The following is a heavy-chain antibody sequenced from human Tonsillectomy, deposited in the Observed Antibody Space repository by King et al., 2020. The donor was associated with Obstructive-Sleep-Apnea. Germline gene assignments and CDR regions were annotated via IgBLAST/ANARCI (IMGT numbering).Heavy chain of an antibody. CDR2: ISGSYGST. Sequence: VQLVESGGGLVQPGGSLRLSCAASGFTFSSFAVSWVRQAPGKGLEWVSAISGSYGSTYYADSVKGRFTISRDSSKNTLYLQMNGLRAEDTAVDYCAKEARRYGSGLDAFDIWAQATLVAVSS. J-gene: IGHJ3*02. CDR3: AKEARRYGSGLDAFDI. V-gene: IGHV3-23*04. D-gene: IGHD3-10*01. CDR1: GFTFSSFA.